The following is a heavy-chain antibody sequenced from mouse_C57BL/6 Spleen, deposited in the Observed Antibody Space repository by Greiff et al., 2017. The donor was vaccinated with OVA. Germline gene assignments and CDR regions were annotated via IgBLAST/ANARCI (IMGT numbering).Heavy chain of an antibody. CDR3: ARETYYDYDQAWFAY. Sequence: QVQLKQPGAELVKPGASVKMSCKASGYTFTSYWITWVKQRPGQGLEWIGDIYPGSGSTNYNEKFKSKATLTVDTSSSTAYMQLSSLTSEDSAVYYCARETYYDYDQAWFAYWGQGTLVTVSA. D-gene: IGHD2-4*01. V-gene: IGHV1-55*01. CDR1: GYTFTSYW. J-gene: IGHJ3*01. CDR2: IYPGSGST.